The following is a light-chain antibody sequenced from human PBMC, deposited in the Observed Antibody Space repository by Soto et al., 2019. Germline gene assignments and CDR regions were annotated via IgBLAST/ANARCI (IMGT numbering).Light chain of an antibody. CDR3: QQYGSSPWT. CDR1: QTIRSNY. V-gene: IGKV3-20*01. CDR2: GAS. Sequence: ETVLTQSPGTLSLSPGERATLSCRASQTIRSNYLAWYRQTPGQAPRLLIYGASNRATGIADRFSGSGSGTDXXLXISXLEPEDFALYYCQQYGSSPWTFGQGTKVEIK. J-gene: IGKJ1*01.